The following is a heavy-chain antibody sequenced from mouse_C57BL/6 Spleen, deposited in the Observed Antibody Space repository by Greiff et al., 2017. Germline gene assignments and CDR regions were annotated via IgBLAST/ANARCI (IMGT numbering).Heavy chain of an antibody. CDR1: GYAFSSSW. V-gene: IGHV1-82*01. D-gene: IGHD1-1*01. J-gene: IGHJ2*01. CDR2: IYPGDGDT. CDR3: ARGYYGSSTGVVYFDY. Sequence: QVQLKESGPELVKPGASVKISCKASGYAFSSSWMNWVKQRPGKGLEWIGRIYPGDGDTNYNGKFKGKATLTADKSSSTAYMQLSSLTSEDSAVXFCARGYYGSSTGVVYFDYWGQGTTLTVSS.